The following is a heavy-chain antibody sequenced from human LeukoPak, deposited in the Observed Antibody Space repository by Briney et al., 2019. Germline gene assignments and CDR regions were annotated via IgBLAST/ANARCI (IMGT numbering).Heavy chain of an antibody. J-gene: IGHJ6*03. CDR3: ARVRYRDL. CDR2: INHSGST. V-gene: IGHV4-38-2*01. CDR1: GYSISSGYY. Sequence: SETLSLTCAVSGYSISSGYYWGWIRQPPGKGLEWIGEINHSGSTNYNPSLKSRVTISVDTSKNQFSLKLSSVTAADTAVYYCARVRYRDLWGKGHCVRVSS.